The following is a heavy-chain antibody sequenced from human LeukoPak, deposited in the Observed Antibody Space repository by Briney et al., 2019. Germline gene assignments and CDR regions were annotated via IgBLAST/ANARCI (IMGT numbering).Heavy chain of an antibody. J-gene: IGHJ4*02. CDR2: IFGSGGSP. Sequence: GGSLRLSCEASGFTFGSHAMYWVRQAPGKGLEWVAGIFGSGGSPHYADPVKGRFTISRDNSRNKVYLQITSLRAEDTAVYYCGKTTVGYSSGQKPAWPVDYWGQGTLVTVSS. D-gene: IGHD5-18*01. CDR3: GKTTVGYSSGQKPAWPVDY. CDR1: GFTFGSHA. V-gene: IGHV3-23*01.